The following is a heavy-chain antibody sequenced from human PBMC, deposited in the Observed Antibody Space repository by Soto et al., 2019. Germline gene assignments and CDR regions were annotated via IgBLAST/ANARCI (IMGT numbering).Heavy chain of an antibody. CDR2: ISAYNGNT. V-gene: IGHV1-18*01. Sequence: ASVKVSCKASGYTFTSYGISWVRQAPGQGLEWMGWISAYNGNTNYAQKLQGRVTMTTDTSTSTAYMELRSLRSDDTAVYYCARGLGSSSWYGGPPVDYWGQGTLVTVSS. D-gene: IGHD6-13*01. CDR3: ARGLGSSSWYGGPPVDY. CDR1: GYTFTSYG. J-gene: IGHJ4*02.